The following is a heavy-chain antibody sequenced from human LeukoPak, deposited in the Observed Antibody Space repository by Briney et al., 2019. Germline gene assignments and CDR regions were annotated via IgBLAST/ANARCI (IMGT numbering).Heavy chain of an antibody. CDR2: IYFSGST. CDR3: ARPGGIEDYYYYMDV. Sequence: SETLSLTCTVSGGSISSSSYYWGWIRQPPGKGLEWIGSIYFSGSTYYNPSLKSRVTISVDTSKNQFSLKLSSVTAADTAVYYCARPGGIEDYYYYMDVWGKGTTVTDSS. J-gene: IGHJ6*03. V-gene: IGHV4-39*01. CDR1: GGSISSSSYY. D-gene: IGHD1-26*01.